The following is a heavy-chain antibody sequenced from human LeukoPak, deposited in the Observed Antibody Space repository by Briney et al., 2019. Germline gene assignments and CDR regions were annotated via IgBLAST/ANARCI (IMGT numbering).Heavy chain of an antibody. J-gene: IGHJ5*02. Sequence: PSETLSLTCTVSGGSISSSSYYWGWIRQPPGKGLEWIGSIYYSGSTYYNPSLKSRVTMSVDTSKNQFSLKLSSVTAADTAVYYCARSDRTITMVRGVIIRFDPWGQGTLVTVSS. V-gene: IGHV4-39*01. CDR2: IYYSGST. D-gene: IGHD3-10*01. CDR1: GGSISSSSYY. CDR3: ARSDRTITMVRGVIIRFDP.